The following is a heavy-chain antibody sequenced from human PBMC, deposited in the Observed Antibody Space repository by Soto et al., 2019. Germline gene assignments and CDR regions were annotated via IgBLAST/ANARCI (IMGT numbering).Heavy chain of an antibody. Sequence: QVQLQESGPGLVKPSQTLSLTCTVSGGSISSGGYYWSWIRQHPGKGLEWIGYIYYSGSTYYNPSLKRRFTISVDTSKTQFSLKLSSVTAADTAVYYCARVRYCSGGSCYPRFDPWGQGTLVTVSS. V-gene: IGHV4-31*03. CDR3: ARVRYCSGGSCYPRFDP. CDR1: GGSISSGGYY. CDR2: IYYSGST. D-gene: IGHD2-15*01. J-gene: IGHJ5*02.